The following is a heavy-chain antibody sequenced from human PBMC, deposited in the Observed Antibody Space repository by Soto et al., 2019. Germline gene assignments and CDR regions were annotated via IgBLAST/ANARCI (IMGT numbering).Heavy chain of an antibody. Sequence: EVQLLESGGGLVQPGGSLRLSCAASGFTFSSYAMSWVRQAPGKGLEWVSAISGSGGSTYYADSVKGRFTISRDNSKNTLYLQRNSLRAEDTDVYYCAKDSWMVQGSMFAFDIWGQGTMVTVSS. CDR2: ISGSGGST. J-gene: IGHJ3*02. CDR1: GFTFSSYA. D-gene: IGHD6-19*01. CDR3: AKDSWMVQGSMFAFDI. V-gene: IGHV3-23*01.